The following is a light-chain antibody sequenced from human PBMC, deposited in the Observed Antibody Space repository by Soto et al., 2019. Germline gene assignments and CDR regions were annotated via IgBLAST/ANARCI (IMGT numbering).Light chain of an antibody. Sequence: QSALTQPPSVSGSPGQSVTISCTGTSSDVGSYNRVSWYQQPPGTAPKLMIYEVSNRPSGVPDRFSGSKSGNTASLTISGLQAEDEADYYCSSFTSSSTYFCGTGTEVTVL. V-gene: IGLV2-18*02. J-gene: IGLJ1*01. CDR1: SSDVGSYNR. CDR2: EVS. CDR3: SSFTSSSTYF.